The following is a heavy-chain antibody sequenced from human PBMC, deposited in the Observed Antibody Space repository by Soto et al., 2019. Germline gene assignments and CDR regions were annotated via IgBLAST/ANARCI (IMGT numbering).Heavy chain of an antibody. CDR3: ARDHPAQYSSGWYFDY. J-gene: IGHJ4*02. Sequence: SETLSLTCTVSGGSISSYYWSWIRQPPGKGLEWIGYIYYGGSTNYNPSLKSRVTISVDTSKNQFSLKLSSVTAADTAVYYCARDHPAQYSSGWYFDYWGQGTLVTVSS. V-gene: IGHV4-59*01. CDR2: IYYGGST. CDR1: GGSISSYY. D-gene: IGHD6-19*01.